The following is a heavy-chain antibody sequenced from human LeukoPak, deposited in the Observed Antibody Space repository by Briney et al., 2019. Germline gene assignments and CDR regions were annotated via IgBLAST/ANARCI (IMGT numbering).Heavy chain of an antibody. D-gene: IGHD6-13*01. J-gene: IGHJ5*02. CDR3: VRGVGVSRFNYFDP. CDR2: IWYDASNK. V-gene: IGHV3-33*01. CDR1: GFTFSSFG. Sequence: GGSLRLSCAASGFTFSSFGMHWVRQAPGKGLEWVAVIWYDASNKYYADSVKGRFTISRDNSKNTLFLQMNSLRDDDTAVYYCVRGVGVSRFNYFDPWGQGTLVIVSS.